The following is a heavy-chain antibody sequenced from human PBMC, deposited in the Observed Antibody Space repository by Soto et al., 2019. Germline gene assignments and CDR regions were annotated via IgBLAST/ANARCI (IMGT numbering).Heavy chain of an antibody. Sequence: ASVKVSCKASGYTFTSYGISWVRQAPGQGLEWMGWISAYNGNTNYAQKLQGRVTMTTDTSTSTAYMELRSLRSDDTAVYYCARDGGPYDSSGYCDYWGQGTLVTSPQ. CDR3: ARDGGPYDSSGYCDY. CDR1: GYTFTSYG. D-gene: IGHD3-22*01. CDR2: ISAYNGNT. V-gene: IGHV1-18*04. J-gene: IGHJ4*02.